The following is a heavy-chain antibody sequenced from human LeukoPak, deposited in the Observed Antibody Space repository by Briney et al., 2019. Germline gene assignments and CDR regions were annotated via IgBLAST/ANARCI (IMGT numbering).Heavy chain of an antibody. J-gene: IGHJ4*02. CDR3: ARLHCSGGSCSAVDY. V-gene: IGHV1-18*01. CDR2: ISAYNGNT. D-gene: IGHD2-15*01. Sequence: ASVKVSCKASGYTFTSYGISWVRQAPGQGLEWMGWISAYNGNTNYAQKLQGRVTMTTDTSTSTAYMELRSLRCDDTAVYYCARLHCSGGSCSAVDYWGQGTLVTVSS. CDR1: GYTFTSYG.